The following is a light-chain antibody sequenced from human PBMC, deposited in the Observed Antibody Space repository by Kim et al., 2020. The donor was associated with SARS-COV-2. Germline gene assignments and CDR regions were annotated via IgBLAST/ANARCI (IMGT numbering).Light chain of an antibody. J-gene: IGKJ5*01. CDR3: QHHSTYPIT. V-gene: IGKV1-5*01. CDR2: DAS. CDR1: QSIGGW. Sequence: ASVGDRVTITCRASQSIGGWLAWYQQKPGKAPKLLIHDASSVESGVPSRFSGSGSETEFTLTISSLQPDDFATSYCQHHSTYPITFGQGTRLEIK.